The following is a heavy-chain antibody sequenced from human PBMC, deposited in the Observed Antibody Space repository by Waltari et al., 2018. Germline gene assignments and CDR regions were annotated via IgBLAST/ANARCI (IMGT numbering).Heavy chain of an antibody. D-gene: IGHD2-2*01. CDR1: GVAISRGIYY. CDR2: VYSSGTT. Sequence: QVQLQESGPGSVKPSQTLSLTRTVPGVAISRGIYYWSWIRQPAGKGLEWIGYVYSSGTTNYNPSLKSRVTISVDTSKNQFSLKVNSVTAADTAVYYCARNYALNWFDSWGRGTLVTVSS. J-gene: IGHJ5*01. CDR3: ARNYALNWFDS. V-gene: IGHV4-61*09.